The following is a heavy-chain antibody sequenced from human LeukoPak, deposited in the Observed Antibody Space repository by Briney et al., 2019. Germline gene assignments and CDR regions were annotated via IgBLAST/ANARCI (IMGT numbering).Heavy chain of an antibody. CDR1: GGTFSSYA. Sequence: ASVKVSCKASGGTFSSYAISWVRQAPGQGLEWMGWISAYNGNTNYAQKLQGRVTMTTDTSTSTAYMELRSLRSDDTAVYYCARDRYSSSWYQSSWGQGTLVTVSS. J-gene: IGHJ5*02. CDR3: ARDRYSSSWYQSS. D-gene: IGHD6-13*01. CDR2: ISAYNGNT. V-gene: IGHV1-18*01.